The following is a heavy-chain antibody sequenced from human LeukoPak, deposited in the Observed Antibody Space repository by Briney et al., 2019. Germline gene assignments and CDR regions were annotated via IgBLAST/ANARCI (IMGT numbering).Heavy chain of an antibody. D-gene: IGHD5-12*01. CDR2: IYISGST. CDR3: ARVVASSRGDAFDI. Sequence: SETLSLTCTVSSGSISSYYWSWIRQPDGKGLEWIGRIYISGSTDYNPSLKSRVTMSVDTSKNLFSLKMNSVNAADTAVYYCARVVASSRGDAFDIWGQGTMVTVSS. CDR1: SGSISSYY. J-gene: IGHJ3*02. V-gene: IGHV4-4*07.